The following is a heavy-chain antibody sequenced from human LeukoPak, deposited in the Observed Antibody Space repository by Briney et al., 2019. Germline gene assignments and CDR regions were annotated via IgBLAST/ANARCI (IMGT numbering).Heavy chain of an antibody. Sequence: GGSLRLSCAASGFTFSSYWMHWVRQAPGKGLVWVSRINSDGSSTSYADSVKGRFTISRDNAKNTLYLQMNSLRAEDTAVYYRARGEAVWGDYDYWGQGTLVTVSS. CDR3: ARGEAVWGDYDY. V-gene: IGHV3-74*01. CDR1: GFTFSSYW. D-gene: IGHD4-17*01. CDR2: INSDGSST. J-gene: IGHJ4*02.